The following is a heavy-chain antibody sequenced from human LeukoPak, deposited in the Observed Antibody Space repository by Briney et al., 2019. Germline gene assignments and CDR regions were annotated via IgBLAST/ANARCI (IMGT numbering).Heavy chain of an antibody. V-gene: IGHV3-74*01. Sequence: GGSLRLSCAASGFTFTTYWMHWVRQAPGKGLVWVSRINGIGSSSNYADSVKGRFTISRDNARNTLYLQMNSLRAEDTALSYCAWTIFGVVIAYYYYYYYMDVWGKGTTVTVSS. J-gene: IGHJ6*03. D-gene: IGHD3-3*01. CDR2: INGIGSSS. CDR1: GFTFTTYW. CDR3: AWTIFGVVIAYYYYYYYMDV.